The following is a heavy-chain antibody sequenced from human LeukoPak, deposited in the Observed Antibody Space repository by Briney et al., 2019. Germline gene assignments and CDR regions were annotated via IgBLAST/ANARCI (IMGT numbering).Heavy chain of an antibody. CDR2: ISSSSSYI. Sequence: PGGSLRLSCAASGLTFSSYSMNWVRQAPGKGLEWVSSISSSSSYIYYADSVKGRFTISSDNAKNSLYLQMNSLRAEDTAVYYCASYGGDATPFDYWGQGTLVTVSS. CDR1: GLTFSSYS. CDR3: ASYGGDATPFDY. V-gene: IGHV3-21*01. D-gene: IGHD3-10*01. J-gene: IGHJ4*02.